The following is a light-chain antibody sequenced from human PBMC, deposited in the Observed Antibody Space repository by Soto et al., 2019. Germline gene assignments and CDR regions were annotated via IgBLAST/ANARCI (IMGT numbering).Light chain of an antibody. J-gene: IGKJ1*01. Sequence: AIRITQSPSSFSAFLGDRVTITCRASQGISSYLAWYQQKPGKAPKLLIYAASTLQSGVPSRFSGSGSGTDFTLTISCLQSEDFATYYCQQYYSYPQTFGQGTKVDIK. CDR1: QGISSY. CDR2: AAS. CDR3: QQYYSYPQT. V-gene: IGKV1-8*01.